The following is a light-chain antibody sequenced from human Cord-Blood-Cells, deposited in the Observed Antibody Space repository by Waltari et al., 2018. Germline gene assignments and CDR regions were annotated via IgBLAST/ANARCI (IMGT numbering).Light chain of an antibody. J-gene: IGKJ2*03. CDR3: QQYYSTPYS. CDR1: QSVLYSSNNKNY. V-gene: IGKV4-1*01. Sequence: DIVMTQSPDSLAVSLGERATIHCKSSQSVLYSSNNKNYLAWYQHKPGQPPKLLSYWAYTRESGVPDRFSGSGSVTDFTRTISSLQAEDVAVYYCQQYYSTPYSFGQGTKLDIK. CDR2: WAY.